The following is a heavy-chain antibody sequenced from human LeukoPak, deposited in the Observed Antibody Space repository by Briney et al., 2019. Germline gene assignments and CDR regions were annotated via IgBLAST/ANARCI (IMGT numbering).Heavy chain of an antibody. CDR3: AREHCSGGSCYSIYYYYYMDV. CDR1: GVLISSGSYY. D-gene: IGHD2-15*01. V-gene: IGHV4-61*02. J-gene: IGHJ6*03. CDR2: MYNSGST. Sequence: SENLSLTCTVSGVLISSGSYYWRWIRQPAGKGLEWIARMYNSGSTNYNPSLKSRVTMSVDTSKNQFSLKLSSVTAADTAVYYCAREHCSGGSCYSIYYYYYMDVWGKGTTVTVSS.